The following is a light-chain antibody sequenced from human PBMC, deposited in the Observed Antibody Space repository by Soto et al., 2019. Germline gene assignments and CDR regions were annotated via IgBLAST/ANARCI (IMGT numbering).Light chain of an antibody. CDR3: NSYVGSNNYV. CDR1: SSDISDNKY. Sequence: QSALAQPPSASGSPGQSVTISCTGTSSDISDNKYVSWFQQHPGKAPKVLIYEVNKRASGVPDRFSGSKSGNTASLTVSGLRADDEADYYCNSYVGSNNYVFGTGTRVTVL. J-gene: IGLJ1*01. CDR2: EVN. V-gene: IGLV2-8*01.